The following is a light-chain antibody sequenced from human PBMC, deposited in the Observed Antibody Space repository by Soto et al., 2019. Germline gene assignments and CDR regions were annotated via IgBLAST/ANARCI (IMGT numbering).Light chain of an antibody. CDR2: EVS. J-gene: IGLJ3*02. V-gene: IGLV2-18*02. CDR1: SSDIGYHNR. Sequence: QSALTQPPSVSGSPGQSVTISCTGTSSDIGYHNRVSWYQQPPGTAPKLMIYEVSTRYSGVPDRFSGSKSGNTASLTISGFQAEDEADYYCSSLASSATLVFGGGTKLTVL. CDR3: SSLASSATLV.